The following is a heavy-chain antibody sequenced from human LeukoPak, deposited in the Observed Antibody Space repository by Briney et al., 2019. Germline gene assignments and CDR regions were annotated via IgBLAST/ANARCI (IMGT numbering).Heavy chain of an antibody. CDR1: GGSISSYY. D-gene: IGHD5-18*01. Sequence: PSETLSLTCTVSGGSISSYYWSLIRQPPGKGLEWIGYIYYSGSTNYNPSLKSRVTISVDTSKNQFSLKLSSVTAADTAVYYCARGPYSYGFIDYWGQGTLVTVSS. J-gene: IGHJ4*02. CDR2: IYYSGST. CDR3: ARGPYSYGFIDY. V-gene: IGHV4-59*13.